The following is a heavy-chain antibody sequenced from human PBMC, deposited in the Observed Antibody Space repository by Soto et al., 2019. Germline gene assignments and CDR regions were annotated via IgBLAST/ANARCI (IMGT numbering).Heavy chain of an antibody. D-gene: IGHD6-13*01. CDR2: ISGSGGST. CDR3: AREHSSSWYEYYYGMDV. CDR1: GFTFSSYA. J-gene: IGHJ6*02. Sequence: GGSLRLSCAASGFTFSSYAMSWVRQAPGKGLEWVSAISGSGGSTYYADSVKGRFTISRDNAKNSLYLQMNSLIAEDTAVYYCAREHSSSWYEYYYGMDVWGQGTTVTVSS. V-gene: IGHV3-23*01.